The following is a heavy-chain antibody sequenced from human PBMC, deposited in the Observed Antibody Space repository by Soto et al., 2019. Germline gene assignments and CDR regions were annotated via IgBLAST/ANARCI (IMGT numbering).Heavy chain of an antibody. V-gene: IGHV3-21*06. CDR1: GFTFSAYN. Sequence: KAGGSLRLSCAASGFTFSAYNMNWVRQPPGKGLEWVSSITSSSSSIYYADSLKGRFTTSRDNAKNSLYLQMNSLRAEDTAVYYCASHYGDNGWFDPWGQGTLVTVSS. CDR3: ASHYGDNGWFDP. D-gene: IGHD4-17*01. J-gene: IGHJ5*02. CDR2: ITSSSSSI.